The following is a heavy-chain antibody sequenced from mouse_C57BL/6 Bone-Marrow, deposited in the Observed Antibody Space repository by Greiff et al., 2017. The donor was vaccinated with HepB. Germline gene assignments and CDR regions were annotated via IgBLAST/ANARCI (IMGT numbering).Heavy chain of an antibody. CDR1: GYAFSSSW. Sequence: VQRQQSGPELVKPGASVKISCKASGYAFSSSWMNWVKQRPGKGLEWIGRIYPGDGDTNYNGKFKGKATLTADKSSSTAYMQLSSLTSEDSAVYFCARIGRYYYGSRDYFDYWGQGTTLTVSS. CDR2: IYPGDGDT. J-gene: IGHJ2*01. D-gene: IGHD1-1*01. V-gene: IGHV1-82*01. CDR3: ARIGRYYYGSRDYFDY.